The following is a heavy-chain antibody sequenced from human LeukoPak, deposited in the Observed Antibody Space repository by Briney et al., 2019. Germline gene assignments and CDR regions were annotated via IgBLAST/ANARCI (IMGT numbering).Heavy chain of an antibody. CDR3: ARDLGYYDSSGYS. Sequence: ASVKVSCKASGYAFTNYGITWVRQAPGQGLEWMGWISAYNTNTNYAQKLQGRVTMTTDTSTSTAYMELRSLRSDDTAVYYCARDLGYYDSSGYSWGQGTLVTVSS. CDR2: ISAYNTNT. D-gene: IGHD3-22*01. J-gene: IGHJ4*02. V-gene: IGHV1-18*01. CDR1: GYAFTNYG.